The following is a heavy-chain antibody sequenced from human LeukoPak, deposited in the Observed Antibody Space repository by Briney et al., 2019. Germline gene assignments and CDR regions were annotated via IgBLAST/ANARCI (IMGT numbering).Heavy chain of an antibody. CDR2: INQDGSEE. CDR1: GFTFSNYW. J-gene: IGHJ4*02. Sequence: GGSLRLSCATSGFTFSNYWMSWVRQAPGKGLEWVANINQDGSEEYYVDSVRGRFTISRDNAKNSLYVQMNSLRAEDTAVYYCARPYDSNRDHSGYGYWGRGTLVTVSS. V-gene: IGHV3-7*02. D-gene: IGHD5-12*01. CDR3: ARPYDSNRDHSGYGY.